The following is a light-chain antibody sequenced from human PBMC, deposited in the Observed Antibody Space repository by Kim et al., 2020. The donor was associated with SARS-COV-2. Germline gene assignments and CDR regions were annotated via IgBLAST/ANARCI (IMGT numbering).Light chain of an antibody. CDR1: ILRSYY. V-gene: IGLV3-19*01. CDR2: GKN. J-gene: IGLJ2*01. CDR3: NSRDSSGNHVV. Sequence: ALGQTIRITCRGDILRSYYASWYQQKPGQAPVLVIYGKNDRPSGMPDRFSGSSSGNTASLTITGDQAEDEADYYCNSRDSSGNHVVFGGGTQLTVL.